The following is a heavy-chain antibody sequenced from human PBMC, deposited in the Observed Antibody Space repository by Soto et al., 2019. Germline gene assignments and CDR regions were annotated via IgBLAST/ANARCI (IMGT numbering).Heavy chain of an antibody. Sequence: QVQLVQSGAEVKKPGSSVKVSCKASGDTFSTYTITWMRQAPGQGLEWMGGIIPRSATSNYAQKFQGRVTIPANASTTPAYVELSSLRAEDTAVYYCAREGRVLVPTTVNSDYYYYAMDVWGQGTTVTVSS. V-gene: IGHV1-69*12. D-gene: IGHD2-8*02. CDR3: AREGRVLVPTTVNSDYYYYAMDV. J-gene: IGHJ6*02. CDR2: IIPRSATS. CDR1: GDTFSTYT.